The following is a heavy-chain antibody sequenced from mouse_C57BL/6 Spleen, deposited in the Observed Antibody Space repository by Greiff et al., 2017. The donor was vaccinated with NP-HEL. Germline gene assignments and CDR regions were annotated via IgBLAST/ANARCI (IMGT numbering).Heavy chain of an antibody. CDR1: GFSLSTSGMG. D-gene: IGHD2-3*01. J-gene: IGHJ2*01. V-gene: IGHV8-12*01. Sequence: QVTLKESGPGILQSSQTLSLTCSFSGFSLSTSGMGVSWIRQPSGKGLEWLAHIYWDDDKRYNPSLKSRLTISKDTSRNQVFLKITSVDTADTATYYCARNYDGYCFDYWGQGTTLTVSS. CDR3: ARNYDGYCFDY. CDR2: IYWDDDK.